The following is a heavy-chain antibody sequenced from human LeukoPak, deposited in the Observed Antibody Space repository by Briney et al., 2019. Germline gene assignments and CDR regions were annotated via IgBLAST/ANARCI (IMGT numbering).Heavy chain of an antibody. Sequence: GASVKVSCKASGSTFTSYYMHWVRQAPGQGLEWMGIINPSGGSTNYAQKFQGRVTMTRDTSISTAYMELSRLRSDDTAVYYCARDLGSSIRYFDWFHQESDAFDIWGQGTMVTVSS. CDR3: ARDLGSSIRYFDWFHQESDAFDI. CDR1: GSTFTSYY. V-gene: IGHV1-46*01. CDR2: INPSGGST. D-gene: IGHD3-9*01. J-gene: IGHJ3*02.